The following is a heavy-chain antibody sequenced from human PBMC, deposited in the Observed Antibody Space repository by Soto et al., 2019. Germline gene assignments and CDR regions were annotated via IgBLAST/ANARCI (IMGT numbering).Heavy chain of an antibody. Sequence: EVQLLEPGGGLVQPGGSLRLSCAASGFPFSSFFMSWVRQAPGKGLDWVSGIGANGGGTYYADSVKGRFIISRDNSKNTLYQQMNSLRAEDTAVYYCARDPNGDYLGAFDFWGQKTMVTVSS. D-gene: IGHD4-17*01. J-gene: IGHJ3*01. CDR2: IGANGGGT. CDR1: GFPFSSFF. CDR3: ARDPNGDYLGAFDF. V-gene: IGHV3-23*01.